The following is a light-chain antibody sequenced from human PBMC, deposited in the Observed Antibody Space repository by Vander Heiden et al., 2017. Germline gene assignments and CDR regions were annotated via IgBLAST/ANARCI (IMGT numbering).Light chain of an antibody. CDR1: QGISSY. Sequence: VIWLTHSPSLLPASTGDRATTLCRMSQGISSYLAWYQQKPWKAPELLIYAASTLQSGVRSRSNGRGPGTDFTLSISCLKSEDLATYYCRQDDSYPHTFGQGTKLEIK. J-gene: IGKJ2*01. CDR3: RQDDSYPHT. V-gene: IGKV1D-8*01. CDR2: AAS.